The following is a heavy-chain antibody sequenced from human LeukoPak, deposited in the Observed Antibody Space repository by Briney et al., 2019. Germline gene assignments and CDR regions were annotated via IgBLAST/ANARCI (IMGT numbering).Heavy chain of an antibody. CDR1: GFTFSSYT. D-gene: IGHD7-27*01. CDR3: AKDGGLWVSAHWGDS. CDR2: ITTGGPTT. V-gene: IGHV3-23*01. Sequence: GGSLRLSCTASGFTFSSYTMSWVRQAPGKGLRWVSTITTGGPTTYYADSVKGRFTVSRDDSKNTLYLQMNSLRAEDTAVYYCAKDGGLWVSAHWGDSWGRGTLVTVSS. J-gene: IGHJ4*02.